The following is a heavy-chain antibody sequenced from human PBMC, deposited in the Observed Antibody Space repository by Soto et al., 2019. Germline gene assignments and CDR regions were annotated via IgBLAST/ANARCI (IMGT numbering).Heavy chain of an antibody. V-gene: IGHV4-59*01. D-gene: IGHD3-10*01. CDR3: ARGGRITMVRGVIFDAFDI. Sequence: TLSLTCTIRSFSIGSYYWRWISQSPGKGLEWIGYIYYSGSTNYNPSLKSRVTISVDTSKNQFSLKLSSVTAADTGVYYCARGGRITMVRGVIFDAFDIWGQGTMVT. J-gene: IGHJ3*02. CDR2: IYYSGST. CDR1: SFSIGSYY.